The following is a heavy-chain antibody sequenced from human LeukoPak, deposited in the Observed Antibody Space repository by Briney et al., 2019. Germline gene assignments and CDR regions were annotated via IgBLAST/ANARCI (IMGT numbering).Heavy chain of an antibody. CDR2: INHSGST. CDR3: ARGPYSGYFSGWFDP. V-gene: IGHV4-34*01. Sequence: AATLSLTCAVYGGSFSGYYWSWIRQPPGKGLEWIGEINHSGSTNYNPSLKSRVTISVDTCKKQFSLKLSSVTAADTAVYYCARGPYSGYFSGWFDPRGQGTLVTVPS. CDR1: GGSFSGYY. J-gene: IGHJ5*02. D-gene: IGHD5-12*01.